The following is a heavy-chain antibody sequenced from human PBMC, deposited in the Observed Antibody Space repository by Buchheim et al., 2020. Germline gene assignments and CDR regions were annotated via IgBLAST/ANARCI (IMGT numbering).Heavy chain of an antibody. Sequence: QAQLVESAGGVVQPGRSLRLSCAASGFTFSSYGMHWVRQAPGKGLEWVAVISYDGSNEYYADSVKGRFTISRDNLKNTVYLKMNSLRAEDTAVYYCAKEEQLWSVGSYYFDYWGQGT. D-gene: IGHD5-18*01. CDR2: ISYDGSNE. J-gene: IGHJ4*02. CDR3: AKEEQLWSVGSYYFDY. V-gene: IGHV3-30*18. CDR1: GFTFSSYG.